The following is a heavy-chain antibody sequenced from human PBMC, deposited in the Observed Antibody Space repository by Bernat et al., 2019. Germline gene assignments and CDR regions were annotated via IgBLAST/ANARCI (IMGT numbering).Heavy chain of an antibody. CDR1: GGSISSYY. Sequence: QVQLQESGPGLVKPSETLSLTCTVSGGSISSYYWSWIRQPPGKGLEWIGYIYYSGSTNYNPSLKSRVTISVDTSKNQFSLKLSSVTAADTAVYYCARETPGLGAFDIWGQGTMVTVSS. J-gene: IGHJ3*02. V-gene: IGHV4-59*08. CDR3: ARETPGLGAFDI. CDR2: IYYSGST.